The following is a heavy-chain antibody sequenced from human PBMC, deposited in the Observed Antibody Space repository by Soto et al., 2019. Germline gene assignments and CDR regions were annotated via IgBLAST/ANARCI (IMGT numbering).Heavy chain of an antibody. V-gene: IGHV3-23*01. CDR2: ISGSGGST. CDR3: AQTARAVAAAEYFQH. D-gene: IGHD6-19*01. J-gene: IGHJ1*01. Sequence: PGGSLRLSCAASGFTFSSYAMSWVRQAPGEGLEWVSAISGSGGSTYYADSVKGRFTISRDNSKNTLYLQMNSLRAEDTAVYYCAQTARAVAAAEYFQHWGQGTLVTVSS. CDR1: GFTFSSYA.